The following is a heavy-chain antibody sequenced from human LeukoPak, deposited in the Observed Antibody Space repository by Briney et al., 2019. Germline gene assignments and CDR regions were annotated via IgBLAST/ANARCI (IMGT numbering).Heavy chain of an antibody. Sequence: GGSLRLSCVASGFTFSSYGMNWVRQAPGKGLEWVAFIPYDGKNKYYADSVKGRFTISRDNAKNSLYLQMNSLRAEDTAVYYCARVNPYYYYYYGMDVWGQGTTVTVSS. V-gene: IGHV3-30*02. CDR1: GFTFSSYG. CDR2: IPYDGKNK. J-gene: IGHJ6*02. CDR3: ARVNPYYYYYYGMDV.